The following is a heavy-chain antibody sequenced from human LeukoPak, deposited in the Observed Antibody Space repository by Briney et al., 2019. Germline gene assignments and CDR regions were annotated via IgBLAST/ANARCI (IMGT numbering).Heavy chain of an antibody. Sequence: VGALRDSCAAYRFSFSTYGMHRVRQAPGKRLETVAVIWYDGSHQYYAASVKGRFNISRDMSKNTVYLQMNNLRVDDTALYYCARDLGLRYGSGAYRFDPWGQGTQVIVSS. CDR1: RFSFSTYG. D-gene: IGHD3-10*01. V-gene: IGHV3-33*08. J-gene: IGHJ5*02. CDR2: IWYDGSHQ. CDR3: ARDLGLRYGSGAYRFDP.